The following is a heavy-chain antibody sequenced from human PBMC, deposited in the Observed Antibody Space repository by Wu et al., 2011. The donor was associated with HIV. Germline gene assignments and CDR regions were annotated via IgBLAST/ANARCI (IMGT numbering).Heavy chain of an antibody. Sequence: QVQLVQSGAEVKKPGASVKVSCKASGYTFTSYDINWVRQATGQGLEWMGWMNPNSGDTGYAQKFQGRVTMTRNTSISTAYMELSSLRSEDTAVYYCARAQDRLWMAAKVMGWFDPGAEGTQVTVSS. J-gene: IGHJ5*02. CDR3: ARAQDRLWMAAKVMGWFDP. V-gene: IGHV1-8*02. CDR1: GYTFTSYD. D-gene: IGHD6-25*01. CDR2: MNPNSGDT.